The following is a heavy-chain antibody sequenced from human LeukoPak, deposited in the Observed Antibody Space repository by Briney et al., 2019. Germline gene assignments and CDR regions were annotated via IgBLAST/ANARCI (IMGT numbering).Heavy chain of an antibody. Sequence: PGGSLRLSCAASGFTFSSYGMHWVRQAPGKGLEWVAFISYDGSNKYYADSVKGRFTISRDNSKNTLYLQMNSLRGEDTAVYYCAKGEEETGYGMDVWGRGTTVTVSS. V-gene: IGHV3-30*18. CDR1: GFTFSSYG. D-gene: IGHD1-1*01. CDR3: AKGEEETGYGMDV. J-gene: IGHJ6*02. CDR2: ISYDGSNK.